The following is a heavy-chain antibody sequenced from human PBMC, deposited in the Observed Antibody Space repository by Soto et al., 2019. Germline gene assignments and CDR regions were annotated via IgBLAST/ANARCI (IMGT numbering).Heavy chain of an antibody. V-gene: IGHV4-59*13. CDR3: ARSSITIFGVVIPPNWFDP. J-gene: IGHJ5*02. D-gene: IGHD3-3*01. CDR1: GGSISSYY. CDR2: IYNSGST. Sequence: SETLSLTCTVSGGSISSYYWSWIRQSPGKGLEWIGYIYNSGSTNYNPSLKSRVSISVDTSKNLFSLKLSSVTAADTAVYYCARSSITIFGVVIPPNWFDPWGQGTLVTVSS.